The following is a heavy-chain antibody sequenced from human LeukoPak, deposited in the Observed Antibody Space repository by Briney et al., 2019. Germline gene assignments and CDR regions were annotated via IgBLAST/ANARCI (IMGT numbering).Heavy chain of an antibody. D-gene: IGHD5-24*01. V-gene: IGHV3-23*01. CDR3: AKGPKLGDGFHCDY. Sequence: GGSLRLSCAASGFTFSTYGMHWVRQAPGKGLEWVSGISGSADDTYYAGSVKGRFTISRDFSKNTLYLQMNSLRVEDTALYFCAKGPKLGDGFHCDYWGQGTLVTVSS. J-gene: IGHJ4*02. CDR1: GFTFSTYG. CDR2: ISGSADDT.